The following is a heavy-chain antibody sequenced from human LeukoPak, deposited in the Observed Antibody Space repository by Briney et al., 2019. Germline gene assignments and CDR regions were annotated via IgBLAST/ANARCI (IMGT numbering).Heavy chain of an antibody. CDR3: ARDRYYDSSGQRPYDAFDI. J-gene: IGHJ3*02. CDR2: ISYDGSNK. V-gene: IGHV3-30*04. D-gene: IGHD3-22*01. CDR1: GFTFSSYA. Sequence: PGRSLRLSCAASGFTFSSYAMDWVRQAPGKGLEWVAVISYDGSNKYYADSVKGRFTISRDNSKNTLYLQMNSLRAEDTAVYYCARDRYYDSSGQRPYDAFDIWGQGTMVTVSS.